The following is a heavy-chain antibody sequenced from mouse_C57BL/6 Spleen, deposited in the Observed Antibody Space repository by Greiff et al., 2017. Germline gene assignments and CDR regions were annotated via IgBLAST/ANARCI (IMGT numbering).Heavy chain of an antibody. Sequence: EVKLMESGGGLVKPGGSLKLSCAASGFTFSSYAMSWVRQTPEKRLEWVATISDGGSYTYYPDNVKGRFTISRDNAKNNLYMQMSHLKSEDTAMYYCAREQGYYGNYDYAMDYWGQGTSVTVSS. J-gene: IGHJ4*01. CDR3: AREQGYYGNYDYAMDY. D-gene: IGHD2-1*01. CDR2: ISDGGSYT. CDR1: GFTFSSYA. V-gene: IGHV5-4*01.